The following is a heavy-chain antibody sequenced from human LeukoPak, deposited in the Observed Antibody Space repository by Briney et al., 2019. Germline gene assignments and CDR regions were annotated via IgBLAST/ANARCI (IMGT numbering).Heavy chain of an antibody. J-gene: IGHJ4*02. V-gene: IGHV3-9*01. Sequence: GGSLRLSCAASGLTFDDYAMHWVRQAPGKGLEWVSGISWNSGTIGYADSVKGRFTISRDNAKNSLYLQMNSLRAEDTALYYCASTSWLYWGQGTLVTVSS. CDR3: ASTSWLY. D-gene: IGHD6-13*01. CDR2: ISWNSGTI. CDR1: GLTFDDYA.